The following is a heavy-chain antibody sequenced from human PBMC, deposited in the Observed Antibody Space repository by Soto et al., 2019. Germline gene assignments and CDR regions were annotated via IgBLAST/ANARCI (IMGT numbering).Heavy chain of an antibody. CDR3: ANGGLRASSVWLNRADY. J-gene: IGHJ4*02. CDR1: GFTFSSYA. D-gene: IGHD6-19*01. CDR2: INGSGGST. Sequence: EVQLLESGGGLVQPGGSLRLSCAASGFTFSSYAMSWVRQAPGKGLEWVSDINGSGGSTYYADSVKGRFTISRDNSTHALYLQSNSLSAEDTAVYYCANGGLRASSVWLNRADYWGQGTLVTVSS. V-gene: IGHV3-23*01.